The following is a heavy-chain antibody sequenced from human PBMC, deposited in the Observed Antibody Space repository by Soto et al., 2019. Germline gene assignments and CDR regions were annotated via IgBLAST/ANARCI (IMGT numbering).Heavy chain of an antibody. Sequence: QVQLVESGGGVVQPGRSLRLSCAASGFTFRSFGMHWIRQAPGKGLEWVALISYDGTNKYYADSVRGRFTISRDNSKNTLYLEMNTLRVEDTAVYYCAKVLPATGIEGGGDAFDIWGQWTMVTVSS. CDR1: GFTFRSFG. D-gene: IGHD1-26*01. CDR2: ISYDGTNK. J-gene: IGHJ3*02. CDR3: AKVLPATGIEGGGDAFDI. V-gene: IGHV3-30*18.